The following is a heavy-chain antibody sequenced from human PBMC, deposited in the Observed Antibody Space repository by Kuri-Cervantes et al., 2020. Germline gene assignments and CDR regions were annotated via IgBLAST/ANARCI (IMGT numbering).Heavy chain of an antibody. J-gene: IGHJ4*02. Sequence: GGSLRLSCAASGFTFDDYAMHWVRQAPGKGLEWVSGISWNSGSIGYADSVKGRFTISRDNAKNSLYLQMNSLRAEDTAVYYCAKVKDCSGGSCQRSRGPIAVALDYWGQGTLVTVSS. CDR3: AKVKDCSGGSCQRSRGPIAVALDY. CDR2: ISWNSGSI. CDR1: GFTFDDYA. V-gene: IGHV3-9*01. D-gene: IGHD2-15*01.